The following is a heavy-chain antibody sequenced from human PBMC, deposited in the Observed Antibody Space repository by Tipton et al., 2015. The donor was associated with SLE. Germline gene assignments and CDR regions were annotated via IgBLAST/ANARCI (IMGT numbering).Heavy chain of an antibody. Sequence: SLRLSCAASGFTFSDYYMSWVRQAPGKGLEWVSYISSSSSYTNYADSVKGRFTISRDNSKNTLYLQMNSLRAEDTAVYYCARHPVADGYKDNAFDIWGQGTMVTVSS. V-gene: IGHV3-11*06. J-gene: IGHJ3*02. CDR1: GFTFSDYY. CDR3: ARHPVADGYKDNAFDI. D-gene: IGHD5-24*01. CDR2: ISSSSSYT.